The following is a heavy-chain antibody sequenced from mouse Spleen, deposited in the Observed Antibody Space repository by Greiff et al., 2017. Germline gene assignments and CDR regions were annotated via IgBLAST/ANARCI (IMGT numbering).Heavy chain of an antibody. D-gene: IGHD2-1*01. CDR1: GYTFTDYY. CDR3: ARSHKTIYYGTWYFDV. Sequence: VQLQQSGPELVKPGASVKISCKASGYTFTDYYMNWVKQSHGKSLEWIGDINPNNGGTSYNQKFKGKATLTVDKSSSTAYMELRSLTSEDSAVYYCARSHKTIYYGTWYFDVWGAGTTVTVSS. CDR2: INPNNGGT. V-gene: IGHV1-26*01. J-gene: IGHJ1*01.